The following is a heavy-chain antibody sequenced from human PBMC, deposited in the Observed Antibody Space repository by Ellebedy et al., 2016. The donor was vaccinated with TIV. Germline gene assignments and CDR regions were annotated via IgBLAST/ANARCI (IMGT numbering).Heavy chain of an antibody. Sequence: GESLKISCVASGFTFRRYWMNWVRQAPGKGLEWVSYISNSAIYYADSVKGRFTISRDNAKNSLYLQLSSLRAEDTAVYYCARGGGCSGGTCYYPDVWGQGTLVTVSS. CDR2: ISNSAI. CDR3: ARGGGCSGGTCYYPDV. CDR1: GFTFRRYW. D-gene: IGHD2-15*01. V-gene: IGHV3-48*01. J-gene: IGHJ4*02.